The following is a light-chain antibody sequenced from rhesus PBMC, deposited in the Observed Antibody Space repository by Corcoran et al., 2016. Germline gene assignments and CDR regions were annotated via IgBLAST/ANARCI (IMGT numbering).Light chain of an antibody. CDR3: QQHKSDPLT. CDR2: GSS. V-gene: IGKV1-25*02. Sequence: DIQMTQSPSSLCSSVGDRVTITCRASQDISTYLSWYQQKPGNVPKVLIHGSSILESGVPSRFSCSGSGTDFTLTISSLQPEDCATYFCQQHKSDPLTFGPGTKLDIK. J-gene: IGKJ3*01. CDR1: QDISTY.